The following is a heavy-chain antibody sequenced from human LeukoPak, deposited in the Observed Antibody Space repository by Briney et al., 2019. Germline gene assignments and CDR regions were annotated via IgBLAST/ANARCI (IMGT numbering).Heavy chain of an antibody. D-gene: IGHD1-26*01. CDR3: ARAVGASEGVDY. CDR2: ISSSSSYI. Sequence: NPGGSLRLSCAASGFTFSSYSMNWVRQAPGKGLEWVSSISSSSSYIYYADSVKGRFAISRDNAKNSLYLQMNSLRAEDTAVYYCARAVGASEGVDYWGQGTLVTVSS. J-gene: IGHJ4*02. CDR1: GFTFSSYS. V-gene: IGHV3-21*04.